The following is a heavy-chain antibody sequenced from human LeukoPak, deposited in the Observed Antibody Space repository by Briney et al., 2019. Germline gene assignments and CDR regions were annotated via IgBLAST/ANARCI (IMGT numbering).Heavy chain of an antibody. Sequence: PGGSLRLSCAASGFTFSSYAMSWVRQAPGKGLEWVSAISGSGDNTYYADSVKGRFTISRDNSKNTLFLQMNSLRAEDTAVYYCAKDRPRSIFGVVIKGAFDIWGQGTMVTVSS. D-gene: IGHD3-3*01. J-gene: IGHJ3*02. CDR2: ISGSGDNT. CDR3: AKDRPRSIFGVVIKGAFDI. CDR1: GFTFSSYA. V-gene: IGHV3-23*01.